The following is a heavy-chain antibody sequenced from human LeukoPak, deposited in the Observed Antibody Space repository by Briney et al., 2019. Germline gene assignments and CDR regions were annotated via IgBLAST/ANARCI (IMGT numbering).Heavy chain of an antibody. J-gene: IGHJ2*01. Sequence: SETLSLTCAVYGGSFSGYYWSWIRQPPGKGLEWIGEINHSGSTNYNPSLKSRVTISVDTSKNQFSLKLSSVTAADTAVYYCARVRVVPAAISMRSRRCRYFDLWGRGTLVTVSS. CDR2: INHSGST. D-gene: IGHD2-2*01. CDR3: ARVRVVPAAISMRSRRCRYFDL. V-gene: IGHV4-34*01. CDR1: GGSFSGYY.